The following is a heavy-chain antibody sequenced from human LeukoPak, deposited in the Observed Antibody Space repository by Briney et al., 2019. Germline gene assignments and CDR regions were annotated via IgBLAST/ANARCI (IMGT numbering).Heavy chain of an antibody. CDR1: GDSIRGYY. V-gene: IGHV4-4*07. CDR2: IYTTDSS. D-gene: IGHD6-13*01. J-gene: IGHJ3*01. CDR3: AVRESDVHSWYAFDL. Sequence: SETLSLTCTVSGDSIRGYYCNWIRQPAGKGLEWVGRIYTTDSSNYNPSLKSRVTMSLDTSKNKFSLKLSSVTAADTAVYYCAVRESDVHSWYAFDLWGQGTKVTVSS.